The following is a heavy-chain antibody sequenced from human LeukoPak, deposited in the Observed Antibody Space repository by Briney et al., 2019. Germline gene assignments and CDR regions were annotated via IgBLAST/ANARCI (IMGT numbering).Heavy chain of an antibody. V-gene: IGHV1-2*02. CDR3: ARGGSSSSGVLYYYGMDV. D-gene: IGHD6-6*01. CDR1: GYTFTGYY. Sequence: ASVKVSCKASGYTFTGYYMHWVRQAPGQGLEWMGWINPNSGGTNYAQKFQGRVTMTRDTSISTAYMELSSLRSEDTAVYYCARGGSSSSGVLYYYGMDVWGQGTTVTVS. J-gene: IGHJ6*02. CDR2: INPNSGGT.